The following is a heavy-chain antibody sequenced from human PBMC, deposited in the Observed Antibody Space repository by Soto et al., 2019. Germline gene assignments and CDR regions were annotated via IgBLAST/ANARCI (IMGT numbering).Heavy chain of an antibody. CDR3: AKGGRQWLVTSDFNY. D-gene: IGHD6-19*01. CDR1: GFTFSNYA. V-gene: IGHV3-23*01. Sequence: TGGSLRLSCAASGFTFSNYAMNWVRQAPGKGLEWVSSISSTGGRTYSADSVTGRFTISRDSSKNTVSLEMTSLRAEDTAVYYCAKGGRQWLVTSDFNYWGQGALVTVSS. J-gene: IGHJ4*02. CDR2: ISSTGGRT.